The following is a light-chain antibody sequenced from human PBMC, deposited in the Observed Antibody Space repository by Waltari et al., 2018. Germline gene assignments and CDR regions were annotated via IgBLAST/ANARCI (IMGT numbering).Light chain of an antibody. V-gene: IGKV3-20*01. CDR3: QQYGSSSVT. CDR2: GAS. Sequence: ELVLTQSPGTLSLSPGERATLSCRASQSVSSSYLAWYQQKPGQAPRLLIYGASSRATGIPDRFSGSGSGTDFTLTISRLEPEDFAVYYCQQYGSSSVTFGQGTKVEIK. J-gene: IGKJ1*01. CDR1: QSVSSSY.